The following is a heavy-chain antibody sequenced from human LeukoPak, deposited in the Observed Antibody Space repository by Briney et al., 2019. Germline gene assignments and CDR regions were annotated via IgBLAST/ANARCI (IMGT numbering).Heavy chain of an antibody. J-gene: IGHJ4*02. Sequence: SETLSLTCTVSGGSISSYYWTWIRQPPGKGLEWIGYIHYTGSTNSNPSLKSRVTISVDTSKKQFSLKLRSVTAADTAVYYCARSEGMATIPFDYWGQGTLVTVSS. D-gene: IGHD5-24*01. CDR1: GGSISSYY. CDR3: ARSEGMATIPFDY. V-gene: IGHV4-59*01. CDR2: IHYTGST.